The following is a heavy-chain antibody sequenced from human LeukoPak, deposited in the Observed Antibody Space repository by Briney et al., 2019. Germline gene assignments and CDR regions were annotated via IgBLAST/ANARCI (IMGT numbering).Heavy chain of an antibody. CDR3: ARGHCSSTSCYPSNAFDI. J-gene: IGHJ3*02. CDR1: GGSISSYY. V-gene: IGHV4-59*01. Sequence: SETLSLTCTVSGGSISSYYWSWIRQPSGKGLEWIGYIYYSGSTNYNPSLKSRVTISVDTSKNQFSLKLSSVTAADTAVYYCARGHCSSTSCYPSNAFDIWGQGTMVTVSS. D-gene: IGHD2-2*01. CDR2: IYYSGST.